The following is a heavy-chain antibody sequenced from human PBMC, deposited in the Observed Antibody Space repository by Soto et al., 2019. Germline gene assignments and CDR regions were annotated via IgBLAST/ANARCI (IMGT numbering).Heavy chain of an antibody. J-gene: IGHJ4*02. V-gene: IGHV1-18*01. D-gene: IGHD6-19*01. CDR3: ARDTTYSSGWNFDY. Sequence: QVQLVQSGAEVKKPGASVKVSCKASGYTLSNYAITWVRQAPGQGLEWMGWISSYNGNTNYAQKLQGRVTMTTDTSTSTVYMELRSLRSDDTAVYYCARDTTYSSGWNFDYWGQGTLVTVSS. CDR2: ISSYNGNT. CDR1: GYTLSNYA.